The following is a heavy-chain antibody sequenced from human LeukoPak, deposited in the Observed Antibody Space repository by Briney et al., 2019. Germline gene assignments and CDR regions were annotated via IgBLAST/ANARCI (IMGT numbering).Heavy chain of an antibody. CDR2: IISKGDGGTT. Sequence: PGGSLRLSCAASGFSVSDAYMSWVRQTPGKRLEWIGRIISKGDGGTTDYAAFVKDRFIISRDDSKGTVYLQQNSLRTDDTAVYYCLAQYYFDYWGRGALVTVSS. D-gene: IGHD5-24*01. V-gene: IGHV3-15*01. CDR3: LAQYYFDY. CDR1: GFSVSDAY. J-gene: IGHJ4*02.